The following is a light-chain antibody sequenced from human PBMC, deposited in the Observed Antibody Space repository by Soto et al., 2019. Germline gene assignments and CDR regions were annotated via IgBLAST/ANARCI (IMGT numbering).Light chain of an antibody. V-gene: IGKV3-15*01. Sequence: EIVMTQSPATLSVSPGERVTLPCRASQSVGNDVAWYQQKPGQAPRLLVYGASTRAIGIPARFSGSGSGTDFTLTISSLESEDFAVYYCQQYNNWPPMYTFGQGTKLQIK. J-gene: IGKJ2*01. CDR3: QQYNNWPPMYT. CDR1: QSVGND. CDR2: GAS.